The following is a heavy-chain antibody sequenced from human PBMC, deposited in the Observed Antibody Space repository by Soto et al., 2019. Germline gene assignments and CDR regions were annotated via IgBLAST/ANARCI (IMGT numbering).Heavy chain of an antibody. D-gene: IGHD6-19*01. CDR1: GGTFSSYA. CDR3: ARDGGALAGTAYYGMDV. V-gene: IGHV1-69*12. J-gene: IGHJ6*02. Sequence: QVQLVQSGAEVKKPGSSVKVSCKASGGTFSSYAISWVRQAPGQGLEWMGGIIPIFGTANYAQKFQGRVTITADESTRTAYMELSSLRSEDTAVYYCARDGGALAGTAYYGMDVWGQGTTVTVSS. CDR2: IIPIFGTA.